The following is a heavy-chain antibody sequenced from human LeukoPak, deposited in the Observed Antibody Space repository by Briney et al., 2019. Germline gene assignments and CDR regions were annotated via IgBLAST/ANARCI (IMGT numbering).Heavy chain of an antibody. CDR2: ISGSGGST. CDR1: GFTFSSYA. J-gene: IGHJ4*02. V-gene: IGHV3-23*01. D-gene: IGHD1-26*01. CDR3: AKVGEWAYYFDY. Sequence: GGSLRLSCAASGFTFSSYAMSWVRQAPGKGLEWVSAISGSGGSTYYADSVKGRFIISRDNSKNTLYLQMNSLRAEDTAVYYCAKVGEWAYYFDYWGQGTLVTVSS.